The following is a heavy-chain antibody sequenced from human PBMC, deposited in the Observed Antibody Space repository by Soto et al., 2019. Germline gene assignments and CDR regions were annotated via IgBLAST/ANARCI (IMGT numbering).Heavy chain of an antibody. D-gene: IGHD4-17*01. CDR3: ARGRYGDYSFWFDP. Sequence: PSETLSLTCTVSGGSISSYYWSWIRQPPGKGLEWIGYIYYSGSTNYNPPLKSRVTISVDTSKNQFSLKLSSVTAADTAVYYCARGRYGDYSFWFDPWGQGTLVTVSS. CDR1: GGSISSYY. J-gene: IGHJ5*02. V-gene: IGHV4-59*01. CDR2: IYYSGST.